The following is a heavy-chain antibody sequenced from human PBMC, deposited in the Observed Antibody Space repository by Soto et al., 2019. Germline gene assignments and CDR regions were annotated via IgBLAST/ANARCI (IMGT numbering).Heavy chain of an antibody. CDR1: GGSISSSSYY. CDR3: ARAPYYYDSSGYYLGAFDI. D-gene: IGHD3-22*01. J-gene: IGHJ3*02. V-gene: IGHV4-39*01. CDR2: IYYSGST. Sequence: PSETLSLTCTVSGGSISSSSYYWGWIRQPPGKGLEWIGSIYYSGSTYYNPSLKSRVTISVDTSKNQFSLKLSSVTAADTAVYYCARAPYYYDSSGYYLGAFDIWGQGTMVTVSS.